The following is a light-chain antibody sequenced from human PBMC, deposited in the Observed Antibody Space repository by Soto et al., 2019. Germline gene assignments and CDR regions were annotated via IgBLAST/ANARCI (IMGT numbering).Light chain of an antibody. J-gene: IGKJ1*01. V-gene: IGKV1-39*01. CDR2: AAS. Sequence: DIQMTQSPSSLSASVGDRVTMTCRASQSISSYLNWYQQKPGKAPKLLIYAASSLQSGVPSRFSGSGSGTDFTLTISSLQPEDFATYYCQQSYSTRRTFGQGTKVDIK. CDR1: QSISSY. CDR3: QQSYSTRRT.